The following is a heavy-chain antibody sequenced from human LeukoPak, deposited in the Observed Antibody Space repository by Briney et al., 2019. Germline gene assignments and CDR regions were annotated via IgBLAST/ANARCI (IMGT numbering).Heavy chain of an antibody. CDR2: ISGSGGST. CDR1: GFTFSSYA. D-gene: IGHD6-19*01. Sequence: PGGSLRLSCAASGFTFSSYAMSWVRQAPGKGLVWVSAISGSGGSTYYADSVKGRFTISRDNSKNTLYLRMNSLRAEDTAVYYCAKDLVASSGWYRGDYWGQGTLVTVSS. J-gene: IGHJ4*02. V-gene: IGHV3-23*01. CDR3: AKDLVASSGWYRGDY.